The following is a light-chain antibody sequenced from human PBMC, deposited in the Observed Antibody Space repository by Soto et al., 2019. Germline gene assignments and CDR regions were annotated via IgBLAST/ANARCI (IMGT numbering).Light chain of an antibody. CDR3: QQYDSIPST. Sequence: DIPMTQSPSTLSASVRDRVTITCRASQTINSWLAWYQQRPGKAPRLLIYKASTLESGVPSRFSGSGSGTEFTLTISTLQPDDFATYYCQQYDSIPSTFGQGTKLDIK. CDR2: KAS. J-gene: IGKJ2*01. V-gene: IGKV1-5*03. CDR1: QTINSW.